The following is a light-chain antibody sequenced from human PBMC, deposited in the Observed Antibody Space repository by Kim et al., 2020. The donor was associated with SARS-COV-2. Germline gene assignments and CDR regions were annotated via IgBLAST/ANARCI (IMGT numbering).Light chain of an antibody. V-gene: IGLV3-1*01. CDR2: QDS. J-gene: IGLJ1*01. CDR3: QAWDSSTAPYV. Sequence: SVSPGQTASITCSGDKLGDKYACWYQQKPGQSPVLVIYQDSKRPSGIPERFSGSNSGNTATLTISGTQAMDEADYYCQAWDSSTAPYVFGTGTKVTVL. CDR1: KLGDKY.